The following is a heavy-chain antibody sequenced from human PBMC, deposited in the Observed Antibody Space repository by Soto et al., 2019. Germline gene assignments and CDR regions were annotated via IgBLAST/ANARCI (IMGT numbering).Heavy chain of an antibody. J-gene: IGHJ4*02. CDR3: ARGSVVAATLFDY. V-gene: IGHV4-31*03. CDR1: GGSISSGGYY. Sequence: QVQLQESGPGLVKPSQTLSLTCTVSGGSISSGGYYWSWIRQHPGKGLEWIGYIYYSGSTYYNPSLKSRVXTSGDXXKDQFSLKLSSVTAADTAVYYCARGSVVAATLFDYWGQGTLVTVSS. D-gene: IGHD2-15*01. CDR2: IYYSGST.